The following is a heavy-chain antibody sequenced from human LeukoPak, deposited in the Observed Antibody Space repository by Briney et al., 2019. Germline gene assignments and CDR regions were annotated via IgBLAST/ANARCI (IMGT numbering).Heavy chain of an antibody. J-gene: IGHJ4*02. CDR3: AKEYYDFWSGYYWPLTGY. Sequence: PGGSLRLSCEASGFTFGNYATNWVRQAPGKGLEWVSAISGSGGSTYYADSVKGRFTISRDNSKNTLYLQMNSLRAEDTAVYYCAKEYYDFWSGYYWPLTGYWGQGTLVTVSS. D-gene: IGHD3-3*01. CDR2: ISGSGGST. CDR1: GFTFGNYA. V-gene: IGHV3-23*01.